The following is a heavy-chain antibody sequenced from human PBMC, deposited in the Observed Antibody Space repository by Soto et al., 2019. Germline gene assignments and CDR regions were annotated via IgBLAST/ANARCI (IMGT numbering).Heavy chain of an antibody. D-gene: IGHD3-10*01. CDR2: IYYSGST. CDR1: GGSISSSSYY. V-gene: IGHV4-39*01. CDR3: ATLWGQD. J-gene: IGHJ4*02. Sequence: QLQLQESGPGLVKPSETLSLTCTVSGGSISSSSYYWGWIRQPPGKGLEWIGRIYYSGSTYYNPSPKSRVPPTVDTSKYQFPLKPSPGTADGPAGYYCATLWGQDWGPGTLVTVSS.